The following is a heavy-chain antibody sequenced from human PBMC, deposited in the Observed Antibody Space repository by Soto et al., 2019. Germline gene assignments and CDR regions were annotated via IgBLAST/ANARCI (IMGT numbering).Heavy chain of an antibody. CDR2: ISGSGGST. CDR3: AKDLLFFSDYSNYVLYYYYYYMDV. J-gene: IGHJ6*03. CDR1: GFTFSSYA. Sequence: GGSLRLSCAASGFTFSSYAMSWVRQAPGKGLEWVSAISGSGGSTYYADSVKGRFTISRDNSKKPLYLQMNSLRAEDTAVYYCAKDLLFFSDYSNYVLYYYYYYMDVWGKGTTVTVSS. V-gene: IGHV3-23*01. D-gene: IGHD4-4*01.